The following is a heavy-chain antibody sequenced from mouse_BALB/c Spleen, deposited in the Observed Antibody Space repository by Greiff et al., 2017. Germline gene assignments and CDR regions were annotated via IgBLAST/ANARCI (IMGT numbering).Heavy chain of an antibody. V-gene: IGHV1-14*01. D-gene: IGHD2-2*01. CDR2: INPYNDGT. CDR1: GYTFTSYV. J-gene: IGHJ2*01. Sequence: VHVKQSGPELVKPGASVKMSCKASGYTFTSYVMHWVKQKPGQGLEWIGYINPYNDGTKYNEKFKGKATLTSDKSSSTAYMELSSLTSEDSAVYYCARVRGYDDFDYWGQGTTLTVSS. CDR3: ARVRGYDDFDY.